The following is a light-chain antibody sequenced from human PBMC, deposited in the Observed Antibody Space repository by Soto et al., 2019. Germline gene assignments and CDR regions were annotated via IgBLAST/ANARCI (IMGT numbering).Light chain of an antibody. V-gene: IGKV1-5*03. CDR1: QSVSTW. CDR2: KAS. J-gene: IGKJ4*01. CDR3: HQYHIYPVT. Sequence: DIQMTQSPSTLSASVGDRVTITCRASQSVSTWLAWYKQKPGKAPKLLIHKASTLETGVPSRFSGSGSGTDFTLTISSLQPDDFATYYCHQYHIYPVTFGGGTKVEIK.